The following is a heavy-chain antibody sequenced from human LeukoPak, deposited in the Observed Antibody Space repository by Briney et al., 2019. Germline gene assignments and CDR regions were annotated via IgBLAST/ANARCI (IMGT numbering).Heavy chain of an antibody. CDR3: ARDSGGSGYLWFDP. CDR2: IYYSGGT. J-gene: IGHJ5*02. CDR1: GVSISNYY. D-gene: IGHD3-3*01. V-gene: IGHV4-59*01. Sequence: TSETLSLTCTVSGVSISNYYWTWIRQPPGKGLEWIGYIYYSGGTNYNPSLKSRVSISVDASKNQFSLRLNSVTAADTAVYYCARDSGGSGYLWFDPWGQGTLVTVSS.